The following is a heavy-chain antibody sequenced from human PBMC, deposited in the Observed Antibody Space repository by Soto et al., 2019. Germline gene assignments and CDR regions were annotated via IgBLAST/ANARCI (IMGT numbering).Heavy chain of an antibody. D-gene: IGHD4-17*01. CDR2: IIPIFGTA. CDR3: ARDQSTVTYNWFDP. CDR1: GGTFSSYA. V-gene: IGHV1-69*13. J-gene: IGHJ5*02. Sequence: SVQVSCKASGGTFSSYAISWVRQAPGQGLEWMGGIIPIFGTANYAQKFQGRVTITADESTSTAYMELSSLRSEDTAVYYCARDQSTVTYNWFDPWGQGTLVTVSS.